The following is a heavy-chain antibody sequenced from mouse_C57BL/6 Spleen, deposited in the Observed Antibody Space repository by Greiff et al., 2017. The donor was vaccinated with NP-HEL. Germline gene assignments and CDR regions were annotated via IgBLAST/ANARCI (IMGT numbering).Heavy chain of an antibody. CDR2: IWSGGST. J-gene: IGHJ3*01. V-gene: IGHV2-2*01. CDR3: ARAYGNTPFAY. Sequence: VQGVESGPGLVQPSQSLSITCTVSGFSLTSYGVHWVRQSPGKGLEWLGVIWSGGSTDYNAAFISRLSISKDNSKSQVFFKMNSLQADDTAIYYCARAYGNTPFAYWGQGTLVTVSA. CDR1: GFSLTSYG. D-gene: IGHD2-10*02.